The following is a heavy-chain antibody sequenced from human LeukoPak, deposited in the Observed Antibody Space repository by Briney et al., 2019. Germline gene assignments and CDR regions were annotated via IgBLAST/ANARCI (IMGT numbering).Heavy chain of an antibody. Sequence: SETLSLTCTVSGGSISSGDYYWSWIRQPPGKGLEWIGYIYYSGSTYYNPSLKSRVTISVDTSKNQFSLKLSSVTAADTAVYYCARVSLRLKDAFDIWGQGTMVTVSS. V-gene: IGHV4-30-4*01. J-gene: IGHJ3*02. D-gene: IGHD6-19*01. CDR2: IYYSGST. CDR3: ARVSLRLKDAFDI. CDR1: GGSISSGDYY.